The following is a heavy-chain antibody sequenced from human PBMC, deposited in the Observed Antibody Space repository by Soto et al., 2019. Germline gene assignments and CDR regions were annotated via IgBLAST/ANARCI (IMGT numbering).Heavy chain of an antibody. CDR3: ARHRVVPAKGGYYYYMDV. D-gene: IGHD2-2*01. CDR1: GGSISSSSYY. Sequence: PSETLSLTCTVSGGSISSSSYYWGWIRQPPGKGLEWIGSIYYSGSTYYNPSLKSRVTISVDTSKKQFSLKLSSVTAADTAVYYCARHRVVPAKGGYYYYMDVWGKGTTVTVSS. J-gene: IGHJ6*03. V-gene: IGHV4-39*01. CDR2: IYYSGST.